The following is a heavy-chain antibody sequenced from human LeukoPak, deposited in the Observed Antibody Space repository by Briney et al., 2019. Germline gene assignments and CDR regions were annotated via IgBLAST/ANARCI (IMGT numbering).Heavy chain of an antibody. V-gene: IGHV1-24*01. J-gene: IGHJ4*02. CDR2: FDPEDGET. D-gene: IGHD3-10*01. CDR3: ATGLMVRGVTALDY. CDR1: GYTLTELS. Sequence: GASVKVSCKVSGYTLTELSMHWVRQAPGKGLEWMGGFDPEDGETIYAQKFQGRVTMTEDTSTDTAYMELSSLRSEDTAVYYCATGLMVRGVTALDYWGQGTLVTVSS.